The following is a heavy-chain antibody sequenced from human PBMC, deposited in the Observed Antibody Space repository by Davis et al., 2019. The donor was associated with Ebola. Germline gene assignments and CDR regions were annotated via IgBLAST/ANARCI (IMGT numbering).Heavy chain of an antibody. J-gene: IGHJ6*04. D-gene: IGHD3-10*01. Sequence: PGGSLRLSCAASGFTFSTYDMHWVRQAPVKGLEWVSGIKTAGDTYYPGSVKGRFTISRENAKNSLYLQMNSLRAGDTAVYYCARGVVVRGVSYYAMDVWGKGPTVTVSS. CDR2: IKTAGDT. CDR1: GFTFSTYD. CDR3: ARGVVVRGVSYYAMDV. V-gene: IGHV3-13*01.